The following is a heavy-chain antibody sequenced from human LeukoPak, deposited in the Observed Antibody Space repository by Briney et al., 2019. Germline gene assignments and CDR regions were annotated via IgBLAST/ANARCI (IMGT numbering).Heavy chain of an antibody. CDR3: AKALQWLGWFDP. Sequence: GGSLRLSCAASGFTFSSYWMHWVRQAPGKGLVWVSRINSDGSSTSYADSVKGRFTISRDNAKNTLYLQMNSLRAEDTAVYYCAKALQWLGWFDPWGQGTLVTVSS. CDR2: INSDGSST. CDR1: GFTFSSYW. D-gene: IGHD3-10*01. J-gene: IGHJ5*02. V-gene: IGHV3-74*01.